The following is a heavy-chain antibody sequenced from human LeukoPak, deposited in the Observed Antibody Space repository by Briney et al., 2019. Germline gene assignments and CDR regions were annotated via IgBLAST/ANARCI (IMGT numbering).Heavy chain of an antibody. Sequence: PSETLSLTCTVFGGSISGSYWNWVRQPAGKGLEWIGRTYTSGSINYNPSLKSRVTMSVDTSKNQFSLKLSSVTAADTAVYYCVRGGYYYGPSDWGQGTLVTVSS. J-gene: IGHJ4*02. CDR3: VRGGYYYGPSD. D-gene: IGHD3-10*01. V-gene: IGHV4-4*07. CDR1: GGSISGSY. CDR2: TYTSGSI.